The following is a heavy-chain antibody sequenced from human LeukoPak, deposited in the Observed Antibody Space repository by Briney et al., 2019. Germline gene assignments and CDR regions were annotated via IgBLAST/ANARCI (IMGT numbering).Heavy chain of an antibody. Sequence: GGSLRLSCVASGITFSTYAMSWVRQAPGKGLEWASVISSSGSSTYYADSVKGRFTISRDNAKNSLYLQMNSLRAEDTAVYYCARDRDSSAYSHYRFDYWGQGTLVTVSS. CDR2: ISSSGSST. CDR3: ARDRDSSAYSHYRFDY. V-gene: IGHV3-23*01. CDR1: GITFSTYA. J-gene: IGHJ4*02. D-gene: IGHD3-22*01.